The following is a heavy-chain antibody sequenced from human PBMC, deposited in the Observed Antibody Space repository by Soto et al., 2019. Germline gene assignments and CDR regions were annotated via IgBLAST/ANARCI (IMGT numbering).Heavy chain of an antibody. CDR3: TRSYGSGSPLGHYYFDY. D-gene: IGHD3-10*01. CDR2: IRSKDYGGTT. Sequence: GGSLRLSCTASGFTFGDYAMSWFRQAPGKGLEWVGFIRSKDYGGTTEYAASVQGRFTISKDDYKSIAYLQMNSLKTEDTAVYYCTRSYGSGSPLGHYYFDYWGQGTLVTVSS. J-gene: IGHJ4*02. V-gene: IGHV3-49*03. CDR1: GFTFGDYA.